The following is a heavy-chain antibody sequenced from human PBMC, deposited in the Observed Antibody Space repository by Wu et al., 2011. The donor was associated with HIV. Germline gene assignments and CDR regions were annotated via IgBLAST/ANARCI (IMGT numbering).Heavy chain of an antibody. V-gene: IGHV1-8*01. D-gene: IGHD6-13*01. CDR3: AMGPQPTSSWYLNAFDY. CDR1: GYTFTSYD. J-gene: IGHJ4*02. CDR2: MNPNSGNT. Sequence: QVQLVQSGAEVKKPGASVKVSCKASGYTFTSYDINWVRQATGQGLEWMGWMNPNSGNTGYAHKFKGRVTITRDISISTAYMELSSLRSEDTAVYYCAMGPQPTSSWYLNAFDYWGQGPWSPS.